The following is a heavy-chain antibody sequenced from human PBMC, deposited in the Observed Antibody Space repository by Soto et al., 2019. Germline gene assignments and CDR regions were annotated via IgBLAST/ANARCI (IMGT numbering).Heavy chain of an antibody. CDR2: IYSGGST. J-gene: IGHJ5*02. D-gene: IGHD2-2*01. CDR1: GFTFSRYW. V-gene: IGHV3-53*01. Sequence: LRLSCAASGFTFSRYWMHWVRQAPGKGLEWVSVIYSGGSTYYADSVKGRFTISRDNSKNTLYLQLHSLRAEDTAVYYCARELGYCSSTSCQETGFDPWGQGTLVTVS. CDR3: ARELGYCSSTSCQETGFDP.